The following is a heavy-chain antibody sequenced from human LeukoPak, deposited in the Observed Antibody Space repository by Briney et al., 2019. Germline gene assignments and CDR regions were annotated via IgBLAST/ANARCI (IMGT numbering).Heavy chain of an antibody. D-gene: IGHD1-7*01. J-gene: IGHJ4*02. CDR2: INSDGSSI. V-gene: IGHV3-74*01. Sequence: PGGALRLSCAASGFTFTSYWMLWVRQAPGEGLVWVSRINSDGSSIHYADSVKGRFTISRDNAGNTLYLQMNSLRADDTAVYYCTRAPNFDGRRIDYWGQGTLVTVSS. CDR3: TRAPNFDGRRIDY. CDR1: GFTFTSYW.